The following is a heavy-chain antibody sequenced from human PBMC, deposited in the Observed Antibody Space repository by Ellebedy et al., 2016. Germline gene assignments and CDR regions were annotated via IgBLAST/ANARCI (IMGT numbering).Heavy chain of an antibody. CDR2: MNPNSGNT. CDR3: AIKRVVTDLFDY. CDR1: RYTFTSYD. Sequence: ASVKVSXKASRYTFTSYDINWVRQATGQGLEWMGWMNPNSGNTGYAQKFQGRVTMTRNTSISTAYMELSSLRSEDTAVYYCAIKRVVTDLFDYWGQGTLVTVSS. V-gene: IGHV1-8*01. D-gene: IGHD3-3*01. J-gene: IGHJ4*02.